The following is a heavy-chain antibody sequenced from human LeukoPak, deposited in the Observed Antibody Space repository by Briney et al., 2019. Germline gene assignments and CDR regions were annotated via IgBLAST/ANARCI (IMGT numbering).Heavy chain of an antibody. J-gene: IGHJ4*02. CDR3: ATRNNGCPYH. V-gene: IGHV3-7*01. CDR2: IKQDGSEE. D-gene: IGHD5-24*01. Sequence: GGSLRLSCAASGFTFTTYWMMWVRQAPGKGLEWVAKIKQDGSEEYYVDSVRGRFTISRDNAKNSVYLQMNSLGAEDTAVYYCATRNNGCPYHWGQGTLVTVSS. CDR1: GFTFTTYW.